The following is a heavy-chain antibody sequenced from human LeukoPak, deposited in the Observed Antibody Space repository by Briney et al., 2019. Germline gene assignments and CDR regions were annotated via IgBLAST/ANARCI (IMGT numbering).Heavy chain of an antibody. CDR1: GGSITSTNYY. D-gene: IGHD3-22*01. CDR3: ARDRDPPYYDSSGSHFDY. CDR2: IYYSGST. Sequence: SETLSLTCTVSGGSITSTNYYGGWIRQPPGKGLEWIGSIYYSGSTYYNPSLKSRVTISVDTSKNQFSLKLSSVTAADTAVYYCARDRDPPYYDSSGSHFDYWGQGTLVTVSS. J-gene: IGHJ4*02. V-gene: IGHV4-39*07.